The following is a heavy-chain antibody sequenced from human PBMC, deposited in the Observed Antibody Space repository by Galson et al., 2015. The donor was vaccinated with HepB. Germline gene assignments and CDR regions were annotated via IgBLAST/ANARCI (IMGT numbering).Heavy chain of an antibody. J-gene: IGHJ3*02. Sequence: SVKVSCKASGGTFSSYAISWVRQAPGQGLEWMGGITPIFGPANYAQKFQGRVTITADESTSTAYMELSSLRSEDTAVYYCARKGDGAFAFDIWGQGTMVIVSS. D-gene: IGHD2-21*02. CDR2: ITPIFGPA. CDR3: ARKGDGAFAFDI. V-gene: IGHV1-69*13. CDR1: GGTFSSYA.